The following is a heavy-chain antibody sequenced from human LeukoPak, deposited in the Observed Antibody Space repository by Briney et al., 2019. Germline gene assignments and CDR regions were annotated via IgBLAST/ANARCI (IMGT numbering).Heavy chain of an antibody. V-gene: IGHV4-34*01. CDR3: ARHSSWGYLFDP. D-gene: IGHD6-13*01. CDR2: INHSGST. Sequence: SETLSLTCAVYGGSFSGYYWSWIRQPPGKGLEWIGEINHSGSTNYNPSLKSRVTISVDTSKNQFSLKLSSVTAADTAVYYCARHSSWGYLFDPWGQGTLVTVSS. J-gene: IGHJ5*02. CDR1: GGSFSGYY.